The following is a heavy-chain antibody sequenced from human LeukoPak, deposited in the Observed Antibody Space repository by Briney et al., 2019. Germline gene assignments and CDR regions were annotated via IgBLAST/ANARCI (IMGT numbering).Heavy chain of an antibody. Sequence: GGSLRLPCAASGFTVSSNYMSWVRQAPGKGLEWVSVIYSGGSTYYADSVKGRFTISRDNSKNTLYLQMNSLRAEDTAVYYCARGSRNYYDSSGYYPYYFDYWGQGTLVTVSS. CDR1: GFTVSSNY. V-gene: IGHV3-53*01. CDR3: ARGSRNYYDSSGYYPYYFDY. J-gene: IGHJ4*02. CDR2: IYSGGST. D-gene: IGHD3-22*01.